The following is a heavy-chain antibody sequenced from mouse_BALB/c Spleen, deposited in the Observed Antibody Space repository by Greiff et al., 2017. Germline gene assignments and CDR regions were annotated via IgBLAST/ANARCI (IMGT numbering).Heavy chain of an antibody. Sequence: VQLQQSGAELARPGASVKLSCKASGYTFTSYWMQWVKQRPGQGLEWIGAIYPGDGDTRYTQKFKGKATLTADKSSSTAYMQLSSLASEDSAVYYCARKEGMDYWGQGTSVTVSS. J-gene: IGHJ4*01. CDR1: GYTFTSYW. CDR2: IYPGDGDT. V-gene: IGHV1-87*01. CDR3: ARKEGMDY.